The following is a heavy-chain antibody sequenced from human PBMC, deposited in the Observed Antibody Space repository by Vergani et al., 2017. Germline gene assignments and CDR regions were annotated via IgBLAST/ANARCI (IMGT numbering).Heavy chain of an antibody. D-gene: IGHD3-10*01. CDR3: TTVWFVGYFDY. Sequence: EVQLVESGGGLVQPGGSLRLSCAASGFTFSTYAMSWVRPAPGKGLEWVSAISGSGGSTYYADSVKGRFTISRDNSKNTLYLQMNSLKTEDTAVYYCTTVWFVGYFDYWGQGTLVTVSS. CDR2: ISGSGGST. J-gene: IGHJ4*02. CDR1: GFTFSTYA. V-gene: IGHV3-23*04.